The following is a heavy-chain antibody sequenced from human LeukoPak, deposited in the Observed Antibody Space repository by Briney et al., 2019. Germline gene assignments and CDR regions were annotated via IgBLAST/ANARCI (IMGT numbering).Heavy chain of an antibody. CDR2: IYYSGST. J-gene: IGHJ4*02. CDR3: ANIVGATRLFDY. CDR1: GGSISSYY. V-gene: IGHV4-39*07. D-gene: IGHD1-26*01. Sequence: SETLSLTCTVSGGSISSYYWSWIRQPPGKGLEWIGSIYYSGSTYYNPSLKSRVTISVDTSKNQFSLKLSSVTAADTAVYYCANIVGATRLFDYWGQGTLVTVSS.